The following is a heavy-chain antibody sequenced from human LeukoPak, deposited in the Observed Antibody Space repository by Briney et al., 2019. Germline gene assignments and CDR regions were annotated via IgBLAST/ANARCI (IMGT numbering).Heavy chain of an antibody. CDR1: GGSISNFY. CDR2: LYPGGST. CDR3: ARRVVVPAAMSFNYYYYMDV. D-gene: IGHD2-2*01. V-gene: IGHV4-4*07. J-gene: IGHJ6*03. Sequence: SETLSLTCTVSGGSISNFYWNWIRQPAGKGLEWIGRLYPGGSTDYNPSLKSRVTISVDTSKNQFSLKLSSVTAADTAVYYCARRVVVPAAMSFNYYYYMDVWGKGTTVTVSS.